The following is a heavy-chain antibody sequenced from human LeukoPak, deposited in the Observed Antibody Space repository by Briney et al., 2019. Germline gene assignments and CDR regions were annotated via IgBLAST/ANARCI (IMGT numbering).Heavy chain of an antibody. CDR2: INWNGGST. CDR1: GFTFDDYG. D-gene: IGHD4-17*01. J-gene: IGHJ6*03. Sequence: GGSLRLSCAASGFTFDDYGMSWVRQAPGKGLEWVSGINWNGGSTGYADSVKGRFTISRDSAKNSLYLQMNSLRAEDTALYYCARNGDYVGAHYYYMDVWGKGTTVTVSS. V-gene: IGHV3-20*04. CDR3: ARNGDYVGAHYYYMDV.